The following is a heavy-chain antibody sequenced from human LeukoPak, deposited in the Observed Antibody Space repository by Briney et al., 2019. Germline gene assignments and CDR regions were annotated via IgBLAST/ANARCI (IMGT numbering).Heavy chain of an antibody. D-gene: IGHD4-11*01. CDR3: AKGPRLQYFDY. CDR2: ISRNSGSI. J-gene: IGHJ4*02. V-gene: IGHV3-9*01. Sequence: GRSLRLSCAASGFTFDDYAMHWVRQAPGKGLEWVSGISRNSGSIGYADSVKGRFTISRDNAKNSLYLQMNSLRAEDTALYYCAKGPRLQYFDYWGQGTLVTVSS. CDR1: GFTFDDYA.